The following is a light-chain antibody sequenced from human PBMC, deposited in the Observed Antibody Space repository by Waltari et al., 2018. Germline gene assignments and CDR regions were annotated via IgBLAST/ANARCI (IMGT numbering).Light chain of an antibody. V-gene: IGKV3-15*01. CDR2: GAS. CDR1: QSFSSN. J-gene: IGKJ3*01. CDR3: QQYNNWPPFT. Sequence: EIVMTQSPATLSVSPGERANLSCRASQSFSSNLAWYQQKPGQAPRLLIYGASTRATGIPARFSGSGSGTEFTLTISSLQSEDFAVYYCQQYNNWPPFTFGPGTKVDIK.